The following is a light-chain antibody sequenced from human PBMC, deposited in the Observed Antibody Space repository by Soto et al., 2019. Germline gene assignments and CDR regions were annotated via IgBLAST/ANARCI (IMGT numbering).Light chain of an antibody. V-gene: IGLV2-14*01. CDR1: SSDVGGYNY. CDR2: EVS. Sequence: QSALTKPASVSGSPGQSITISCTGTSSDVGGYNYVSWYQQHPGKPPKLMIYEVSNRPSGVSNRFSGSKSGNTASLTISGLQAEDEPDYYCSSYTSSSTVFGTGTKLTVL. J-gene: IGLJ1*01. CDR3: SSYTSSSTV.